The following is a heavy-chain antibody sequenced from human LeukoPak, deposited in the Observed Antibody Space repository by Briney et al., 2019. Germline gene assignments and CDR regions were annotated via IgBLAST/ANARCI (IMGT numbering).Heavy chain of an antibody. CDR2: ISSSGSTI. CDR1: GFTFSDYY. V-gene: IGHV3-11*04. D-gene: IGHD5-24*01. Sequence: GGSLRLSCAASGFTFSDYYMSWIRQAPGKGLEWVSYISSSGSTIYYADSVKGRFTISRDNAKNPLYLQMNSLRAEDTAVYYCARDPTEMASAYFDYWGQGTLVTVSS. J-gene: IGHJ4*02. CDR3: ARDPTEMASAYFDY.